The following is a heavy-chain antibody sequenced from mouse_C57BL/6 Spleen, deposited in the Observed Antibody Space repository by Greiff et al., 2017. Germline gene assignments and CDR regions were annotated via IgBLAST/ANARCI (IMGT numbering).Heavy chain of an antibody. V-gene: IGHV1-52*01. Sequence: QVQLQQPGAELVRPGSSVKLSCKASGYTFTSYWLHWVKQRPIQGLEWIGNIDPSDSETHYNQKFKDKATLTVDKSSSTAYMQLSSLTSEDSAVYYRARTIYYDYGGDWYFDVWGTGTTVTVSS. CDR3: ARTIYYDYGGDWYFDV. D-gene: IGHD2-4*01. CDR1: GYTFTSYW. CDR2: IDPSDSET. J-gene: IGHJ1*03.